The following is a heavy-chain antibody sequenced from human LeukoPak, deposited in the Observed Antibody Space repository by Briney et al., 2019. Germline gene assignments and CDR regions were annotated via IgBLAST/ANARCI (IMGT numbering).Heavy chain of an antibody. CDR1: GDSFSSNSAA. D-gene: IGHD3-22*01. CDR2: TYYRSKWYN. J-gene: IGHJ4*02. V-gene: IGHV6-1*01. Sequence: SQTLSLTCAISGDSFSSNSAAWNWIRQSPSRGLEWLGRTYYRSKWYNDYAVSVKSRITINPDTSKNQFSLQLNSVTPEDTAVYYCASSFDSSGYYDLYYFDYWGQGTLVTVSS. CDR3: ASSFDSSGYYDLYYFDY.